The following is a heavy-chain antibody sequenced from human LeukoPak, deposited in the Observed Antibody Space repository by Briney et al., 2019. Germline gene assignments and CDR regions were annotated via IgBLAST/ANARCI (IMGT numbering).Heavy chain of an antibody. CDR2: IYPGDSDT. CDR1: GYSFTSYW. CDR3: ARLSYYDSSGYHNFDY. J-gene: IGHJ4*02. D-gene: IGHD3-22*01. Sequence: GESLKISCKGSGYSFTSYWIGWVRQMPGKGLEWMGIIYPGDSDTRYSSSFQGQVTISADKSISTAYLQWSSLKASDTAMYYCARLSYYDSSGYHNFDYWGQGTLVTVSS. V-gene: IGHV5-51*01.